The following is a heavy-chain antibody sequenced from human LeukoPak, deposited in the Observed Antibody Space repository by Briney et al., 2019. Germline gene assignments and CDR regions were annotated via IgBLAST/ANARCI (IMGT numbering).Heavy chain of an antibody. Sequence: SETLSLTCSVSGESISHSTYYWGWILQPPGQGLEWLGCINYSGGTGRTYYNPSLKSRLTILGDTSKNQFFINLNSVTAADTAVYYCLRTVHLLPPAFWGQGTLVTVSA. V-gene: IGHV4-39*07. J-gene: IGHJ4*02. CDR2: INYSGGTGRT. CDR1: GESISHSTYY. CDR3: LRTVHLLPPAF. D-gene: IGHD4-17*01.